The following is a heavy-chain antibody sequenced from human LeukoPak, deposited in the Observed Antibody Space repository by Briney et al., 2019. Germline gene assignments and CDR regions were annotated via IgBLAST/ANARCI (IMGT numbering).Heavy chain of an antibody. CDR1: GYSFTSYW. CDR2: IYPGDSDT. V-gene: IGHV5-51*01. CDR3: ARSSDSSGSWFDP. D-gene: IGHD3-22*01. Sequence: GESLKISCKGSGYSFTSYWIGWVRQMPGKGLEWMGIIYPGDSDTRYSPSFQGQVTISADKSISTAYLQWSSLKASDTAMYYRARSSDSSGSWFDPWGQGTLVTVSS. J-gene: IGHJ5*02.